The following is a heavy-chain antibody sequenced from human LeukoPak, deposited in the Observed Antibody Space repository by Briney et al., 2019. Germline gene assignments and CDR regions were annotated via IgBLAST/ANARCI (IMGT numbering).Heavy chain of an antibody. D-gene: IGHD5-18*01. CDR2: IFNSGTT. CDR1: GASVNGDSYY. V-gene: IGHV4-30-4*08. CDR3: ADTYGN. Sequence: PSQTLSLTCTVTGASVNGDSYYWSWIRQPPGQGLEWIGYIFNSGTTYYIPSLRSRVIISLDTSKNQFSLKMSSVTAADTAVYFCADTYGNWGQGTLVTVSS. J-gene: IGHJ4*02.